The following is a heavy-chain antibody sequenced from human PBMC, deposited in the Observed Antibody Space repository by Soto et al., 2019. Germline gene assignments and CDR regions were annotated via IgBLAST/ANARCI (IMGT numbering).Heavy chain of an antibody. CDR3: ARVSDCSGGGCYSSFDY. V-gene: IGHV1-69*13. D-gene: IGHD2-15*01. CDR2: IIPVFGTP. J-gene: IGHJ4*02. Sequence: SVKVSGKASGGTLSRYAISWVRLAPGQGLEWMGGIIPVFGTPKYAQKFQGRVTITADESTSTAYMELRSLRSEDTAVYYCARVSDCSGGGCYSSFDYWGQGTLVTVSS. CDR1: GGTLSRYA.